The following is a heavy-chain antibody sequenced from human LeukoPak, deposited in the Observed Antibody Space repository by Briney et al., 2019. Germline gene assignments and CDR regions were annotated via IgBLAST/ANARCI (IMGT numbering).Heavy chain of an antibody. CDR2: INGYNDNT. J-gene: IGHJ6*03. V-gene: IGHV1-18*01. Sequence: ASVKVSCKASGYTFTTYGISWVRQAPGQGLEWMGWINGYNDNTNYAQKLQGRVTMTTDTSTSTAYMELRSLRSDDTAVYYCARAGTGYYCYMDVWGKGTTVTVSS. CDR1: GYTFTTYG. D-gene: IGHD1/OR15-1a*01. CDR3: ARAGTGYYCYMDV.